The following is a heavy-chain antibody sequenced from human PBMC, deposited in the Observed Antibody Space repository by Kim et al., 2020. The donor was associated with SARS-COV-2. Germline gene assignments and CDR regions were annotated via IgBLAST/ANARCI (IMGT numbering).Heavy chain of an antibody. Sequence: SQTLSLTCAISGDSVSSNSVAWNWIRQSPSRGLEWLGRTYYRSKWHNDYAVSVKSRISINQDTSKNQFSLQLKSLTPEDTAVYYCARGRSSSWYGDDWFDPWGQGTLVTVSS. V-gene: IGHV6-1*01. D-gene: IGHD6-13*01. CDR2: TYYRSKWHN. J-gene: IGHJ5*02. CDR1: GDSVSSNSVA. CDR3: ARGRSSSWYGDDWFDP.